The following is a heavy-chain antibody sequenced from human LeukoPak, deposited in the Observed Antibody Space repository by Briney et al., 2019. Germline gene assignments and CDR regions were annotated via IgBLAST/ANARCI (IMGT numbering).Heavy chain of an antibody. J-gene: IGHJ4*02. V-gene: IGHV3-30*02. Sequence: GGSLRLSCAASGFTFSSYGMHWVRHAPGKGLEWVAFIRYDGSSKYYADSAQGRFTIYRDNSKNTLYLQMNSLIAEDTAVYYCAKGPWHCGSASCYGGYWGRGNRVTVTA. CDR1: GFTFSSYG. CDR2: IRYDGSSK. CDR3: AKGPWHCGSASCYGGY. D-gene: IGHD2-2*01.